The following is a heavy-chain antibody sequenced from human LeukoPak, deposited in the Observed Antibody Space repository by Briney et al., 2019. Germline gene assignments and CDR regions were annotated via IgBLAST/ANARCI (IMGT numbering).Heavy chain of an antibody. Sequence: PSETLSLTCTVSRRSISSCSYHWGWIRQPPGKGLEWIGSIYYSGSTYYNPSLKSRVTISVDTSKNQFSLKLSSVTAADTAVYYCARSKGTAMVTDYYYYMDVWGKGTTVTVSS. V-gene: IGHV4-39*07. CDR2: IYYSGST. CDR1: RRSISSCSYH. CDR3: ARSKGTAMVTDYYYYMDV. J-gene: IGHJ6*03. D-gene: IGHD5-18*01.